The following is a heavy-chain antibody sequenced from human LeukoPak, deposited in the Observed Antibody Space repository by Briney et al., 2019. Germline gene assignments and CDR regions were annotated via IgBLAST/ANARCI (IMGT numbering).Heavy chain of an antibody. D-gene: IGHD3-10*01. J-gene: IGHJ4*02. CDR1: GFTFSSYG. CDR2: VSYDGSNK. CDR3: AKDKVVRGVIDY. Sequence: PGGSLRLSCAASGFTFSSYGMHWVRQAPGKGLEWVAVVSYDGSNKYYADSVKGRFTISRDNSKNTLYLQMNSLRAEDTAIYYCAKDKVVRGVIDYWGQGTLVTVSS. V-gene: IGHV3-30*18.